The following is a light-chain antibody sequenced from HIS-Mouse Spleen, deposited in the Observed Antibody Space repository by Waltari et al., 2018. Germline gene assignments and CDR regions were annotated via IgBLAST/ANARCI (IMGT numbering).Light chain of an antibody. Sequence: SYVLTQPPSVSVAPGKTARITWGGDNIGSKSVNWYQQKPGQAPVLVVYDDSARPSGIPEQLARSNAGKPATLTISRVEAGDEADDYCQEWESSSDQVVFAGGTKLTVL. V-gene: IGLV3-21*03. CDR1: NIGSKS. J-gene: IGLJ2*01. CDR3: QEWESSSDQVV. CDR2: DDS.